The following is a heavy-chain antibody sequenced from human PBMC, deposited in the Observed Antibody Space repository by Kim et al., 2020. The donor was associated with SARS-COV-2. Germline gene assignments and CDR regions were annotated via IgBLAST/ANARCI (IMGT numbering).Heavy chain of an antibody. Sequence: TNYTPSLQSRVTMSIDTSKNQFSLKLSSVTAADTAVYYCARELLHNWFDPWGQGTLVTVSS. D-gene: IGHD2-15*01. J-gene: IGHJ5*02. CDR3: ARELLHNWFDP. CDR2: T. V-gene: IGHV4-4*07.